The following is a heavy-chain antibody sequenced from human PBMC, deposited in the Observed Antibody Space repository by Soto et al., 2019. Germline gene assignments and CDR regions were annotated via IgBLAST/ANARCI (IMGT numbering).Heavy chain of an antibody. Sequence: SLRLSCAASGFTFSDYYIHWIRRAPGKGLEWVAVIWYDGSNKYYADSVKGRFTISRDNSKNTLYLQMNSLRAEDTAVYYCASVGDITMIVVVTPLFDYWGQGPLVTVSS. CDR3: ASVGDITMIVVVTPLFDY. D-gene: IGHD3-22*01. CDR2: IWYDGSNK. CDR1: GFTFSDYY. V-gene: IGHV3-33*08. J-gene: IGHJ4*02.